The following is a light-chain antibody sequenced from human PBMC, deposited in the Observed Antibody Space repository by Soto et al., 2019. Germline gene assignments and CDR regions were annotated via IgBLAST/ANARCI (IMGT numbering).Light chain of an antibody. CDR2: DVS. V-gene: IGLV2-11*01. CDR3: FSYAGTYTPVV. CDR1: SSDVGGYDY. J-gene: IGLJ2*01. Sequence: QSVLTQPRSVSGSPGQSVTISCSGTSSDVGGYDYVSWYQQSPDKAPKLMIFDVSERPAGVPDRFAGSKSGNTASLTISGIQAEDEADYYCFSYAGTYTPVVFGGGTKLTVL.